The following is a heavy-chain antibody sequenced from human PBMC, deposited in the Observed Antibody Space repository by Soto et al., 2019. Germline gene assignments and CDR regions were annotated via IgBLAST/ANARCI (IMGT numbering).Heavy chain of an antibody. D-gene: IGHD1-7*01. Sequence: PSQTLSLTCAISGDSVSSNSAAWNWIRLSPSRGLEWLARTYYRSRWCNDYAVSVRSRITVNPDTSKNQFSLQLTSVTPEDTAVYYCAGTTSHQWYYMDVWGKGTTVTVSS. V-gene: IGHV6-1*01. CDR1: GDSVSSNSAA. J-gene: IGHJ6*03. CDR2: TYYRSRWCN. CDR3: AGTTSHQWYYMDV.